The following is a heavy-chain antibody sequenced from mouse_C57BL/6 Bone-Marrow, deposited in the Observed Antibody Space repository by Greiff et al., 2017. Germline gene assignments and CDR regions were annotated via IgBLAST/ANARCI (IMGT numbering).Heavy chain of an antibody. CDR1: GYTFTSYW. CDR3: AITTVVATRDWYFEV. D-gene: IGHD1-1*01. J-gene: IGHJ1*03. CDR2: IDPSDSYT. V-gene: IGHV1-69*01. Sequence: VQLQQSGAELVMPGASVKLSCKASGYTFTSYWMHWVKQRPGQGLEWIGEIDPSDSYTNYNQKFKGKSTLTVDKSSSTAYMQLSSLTSEDSAVYYCAITTVVATRDWYFEVGGTGTTVTVSA.